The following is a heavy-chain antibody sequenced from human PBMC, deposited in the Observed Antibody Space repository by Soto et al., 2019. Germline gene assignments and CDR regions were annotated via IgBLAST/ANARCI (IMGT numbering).Heavy chain of an antibody. CDR2: IYYSGST. CDR3: ARSITMVRGVITLHDY. Sequence: PSETLSLTCTVSGGSVSGGSYYWSWIRQPPGKGLEWIGYIYYSGSTNYNPSLKSRVTISVDTSKNQFSLKLSSVTAADTAVYYCARSITMVRGVITLHDYWGQGTLVTVSS. V-gene: IGHV4-61*01. J-gene: IGHJ4*02. CDR1: GGSVSGGSYY. D-gene: IGHD3-10*01.